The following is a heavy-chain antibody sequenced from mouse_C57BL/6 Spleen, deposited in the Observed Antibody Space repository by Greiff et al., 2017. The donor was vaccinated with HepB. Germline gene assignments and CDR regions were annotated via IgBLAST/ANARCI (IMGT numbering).Heavy chain of an antibody. CDR1: GFSLTSYG. CDR2: IWSGGST. Sequence: VQLQQSGPGLVQPSQSLSITCTVSGFSLTSYGVHWVRQSPGKGLEWLGVIWSGGSTDYNAAFISRLSISKDKSKSQVFFKMNSLQADDTAIYYCATLSYYSKDWYFDVWGTGTTVTVSS. D-gene: IGHD2-5*01. CDR3: ATLSYYSKDWYFDV. J-gene: IGHJ1*03. V-gene: IGHV2-2*01.